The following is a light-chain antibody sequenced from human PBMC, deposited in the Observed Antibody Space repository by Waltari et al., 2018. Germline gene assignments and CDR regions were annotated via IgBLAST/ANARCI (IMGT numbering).Light chain of an antibody. CDR1: QDINNY. J-gene: IGKJ5*01. CDR2: DAS. CDR3: HQYVKLPPG. Sequence: DIQMTHSPSSLSACVGDRDTITYQAGQDINNYLKWYQQKPGTAPKLQIYDASNLETGVPSRFSGSGSGTDFTFSIRSLQPEAMATYYCHQYVKLPPGFGQGTRLGI. V-gene: IGKV1-33*01.